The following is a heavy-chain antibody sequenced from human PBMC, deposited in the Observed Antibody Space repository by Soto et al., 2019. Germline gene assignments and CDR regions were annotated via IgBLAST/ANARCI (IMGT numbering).Heavy chain of an antibody. CDR3: ARGPNYYDSTTS. CDR2: IYYSGST. J-gene: IGHJ4*02. V-gene: IGHV4-30-4*01. Sequence: SXETLSVPCTVSCGSISSGNYYWSWIRQPPGKGLEWIGYIYYSGSTYYKPSLKSRVTISVDTSKNQFSLKLSSVTAADTAVYYCARGPNYYDSTTSWGQGTLVTVSS. CDR1: CGSISSGNYY. D-gene: IGHD3-22*01.